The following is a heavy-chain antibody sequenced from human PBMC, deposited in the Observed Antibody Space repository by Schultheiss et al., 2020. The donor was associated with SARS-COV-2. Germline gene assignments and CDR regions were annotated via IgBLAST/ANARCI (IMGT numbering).Heavy chain of an antibody. CDR3: TRPGHDFWSGYFER. V-gene: IGHV3-13*05. J-gene: IGHJ5*02. CDR1: AFTFSSYD. Sequence: GGSLRLSCAASAFTFSSYDMHWVRQATGKGLEWVSAIGTAGDPYYPGSVKGRFTISRDNSKNTLYLQMNSLRAEDTAVYYCTRPGHDFWSGYFERWGQGTLVTVSS. D-gene: IGHD3-3*01. CDR2: IGTAGDP.